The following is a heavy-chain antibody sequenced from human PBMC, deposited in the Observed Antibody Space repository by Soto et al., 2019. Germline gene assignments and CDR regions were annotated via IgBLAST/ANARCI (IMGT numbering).Heavy chain of an antibody. V-gene: IGHV4-30-2*01. J-gene: IGHJ4*02. CDR2: IYHSGST. D-gene: IGHD5-18*01. CDR1: GGSISSGGYS. CDR3: ARVPSKDTAD. Sequence: SETLSLTCAVSGGSISSGGYSWSWIRQPPGKGLEWIGYIYHSGSTYYNPSLKSRVTISVDRSKNQFSLKLSSVTAADTAVYYCARVPSKDTADWGQGTLVTVSS.